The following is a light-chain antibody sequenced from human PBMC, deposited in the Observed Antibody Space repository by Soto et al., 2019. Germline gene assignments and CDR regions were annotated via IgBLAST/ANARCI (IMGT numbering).Light chain of an antibody. Sequence: EIVLTQSPGTLSLSPGERATLSCRASQSVSSSYLAWYQQKPGQAPRLLIYGASSRATGIPDRFSGSGSGTDFTLTISSLEPEDFAVYYCQQYGRSPPLTFGPGTKVDIK. V-gene: IGKV3-20*01. CDR1: QSVSSSY. CDR2: GAS. CDR3: QQYGRSPPLT. J-gene: IGKJ3*01.